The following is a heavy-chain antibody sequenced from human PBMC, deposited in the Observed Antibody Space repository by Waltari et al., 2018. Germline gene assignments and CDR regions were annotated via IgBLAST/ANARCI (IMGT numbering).Heavy chain of an antibody. V-gene: IGHV4-34*01. D-gene: IGHD3-3*01. J-gene: IGHJ6*04. CDR2: INHSGST. CDR1: GESFSGYY. Sequence: QVQLQQWGAGLLEPSETLSLTCAVSGESFSGYYWNWIRQPPGKGLEWIGEINHSGSTNYNPSLKSRVTISGDTSKNQFSLKLSSVTAADTAVYYWARGHRFFPVWGKGTTVTISS. CDR3: ARGHRFFPV.